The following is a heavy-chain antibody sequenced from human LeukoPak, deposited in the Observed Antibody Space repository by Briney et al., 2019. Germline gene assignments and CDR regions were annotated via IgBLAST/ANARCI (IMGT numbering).Heavy chain of an antibody. CDR3: ASSRRVLDGMDV. J-gene: IGHJ6*02. CDR2: IYHSGST. V-gene: IGHV4-30-2*01. Sequence: SQTLSLTCAVSGGSISSGGYSWSCIRQPPGKGLEWLGYIYHSGSTYYNPSLKSRVTISVDRSKNQFSLKLSSVTAADTAVYYCASSRRVLDGMDVWGRGTAVTVSS. CDR1: GGSISSGGYS. D-gene: IGHD4/OR15-4a*01.